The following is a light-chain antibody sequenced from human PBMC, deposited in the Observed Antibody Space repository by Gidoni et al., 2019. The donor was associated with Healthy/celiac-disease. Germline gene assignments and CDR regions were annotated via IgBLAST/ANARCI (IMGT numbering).Light chain of an antibody. J-gene: IGKJ2*01. CDR1: QSISSY. CDR3: QQSYSTPQT. CDR2: AAS. V-gene: IGKV1-39*01. Sequence: DIQMTQSPSSLSASVGDRVTITCRASQSISSYLNWYQQKPGKAPKLLISAASSLQGGVPSRFSGSGSGTDFTLTIGSLQPEDFATYYCQQSYSTPQTFXQXTKLEIK.